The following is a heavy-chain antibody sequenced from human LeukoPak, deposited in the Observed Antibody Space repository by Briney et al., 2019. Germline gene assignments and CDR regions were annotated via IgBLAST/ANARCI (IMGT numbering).Heavy chain of an antibody. V-gene: IGHV3-21*01. Sequence: GGSLRLSCAASGFTFSSYSMNWVRQAPGKGLEWVSSISSSSSYIYYADSVKGRFTISRDNAKNSLYLQMNSLRAEDTAVYYCARDLSYGSQYYFDYWGQGILVTVSS. CDR3: ARDLSYGSQYYFDY. CDR1: GFTFSSYS. CDR2: ISSSSSYI. J-gene: IGHJ4*02. D-gene: IGHD5-18*01.